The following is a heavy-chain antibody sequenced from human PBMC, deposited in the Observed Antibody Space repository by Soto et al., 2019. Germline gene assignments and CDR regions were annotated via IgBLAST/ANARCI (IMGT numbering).Heavy chain of an antibody. CDR1: GFIFSDYS. Sequence: GGSLRLSCTPSGFIFSDYSMNWVRQAPGKGLEWISYITTTSSTMYYADSVKGRFTISRDNAKNSLYLQMNSLRAEDTAVYYCAKDSGVPPKVGQWLPAGMDVWGQGTTVTVSS. V-gene: IGHV3-48*01. CDR3: AKDSGVPPKVGQWLPAGMDV. CDR2: ITTTSSTM. D-gene: IGHD6-19*01. J-gene: IGHJ6*02.